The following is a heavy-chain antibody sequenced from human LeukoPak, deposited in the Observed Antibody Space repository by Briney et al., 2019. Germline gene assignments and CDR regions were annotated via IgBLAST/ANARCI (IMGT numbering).Heavy chain of an antibody. CDR2: INRSGST. CDR1: GGSFSGYY. D-gene: IGHD4-11*01. CDR3: ARSQSNYEGDY. Sequence: SETLSLTCAVYGGSFSGYYWSWIRQPPGKGLEWIGEINRSGSTNYNPSLKSRVTISVDTSKNQFSLKLSSVTAADTAVYYCARSQSNYEGDYWGQGTLVTVSS. J-gene: IGHJ4*02. V-gene: IGHV4-34*01.